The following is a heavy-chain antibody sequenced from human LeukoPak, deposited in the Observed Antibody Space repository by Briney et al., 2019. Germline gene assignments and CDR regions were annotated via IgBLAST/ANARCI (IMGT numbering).Heavy chain of an antibody. V-gene: IGHV1-2*02. D-gene: IGHD6-13*01. CDR3: ARVAAAGTGLGY. J-gene: IGHJ4*02. CDR1: GYTFTGYY. Sequence: ASVKVSCKASGYTFTGYYMHWVRQAPGQGLEWMGWINPNSGGTNYAQKFQGRVTMTRDMSTSTVYMELSSLRSEDTAVYYCARVAAAGTGLGYWGQGTLVTVSS. CDR2: INPNSGGT.